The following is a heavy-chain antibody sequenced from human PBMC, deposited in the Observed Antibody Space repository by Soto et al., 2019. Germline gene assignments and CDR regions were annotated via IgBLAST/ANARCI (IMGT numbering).Heavy chain of an antibody. J-gene: IGHJ4*02. V-gene: IGHV3-30*03. CDR1: GFTFSSYG. CDR2: ISYDGSNK. CDR3: VAAGGEGMPPIGY. D-gene: IGHD6-13*01. Sequence: QVQLVESGGGVVQPGRSLRLSCAASGFTFSSYGMNWVRQAPGKGLEWVAVISYDGSNKYYGASVEGRFTISRDNSKNPLYLQMNNLRAEDAAVYFCVAAGGEGMPPIGYWGQGILVTVSS.